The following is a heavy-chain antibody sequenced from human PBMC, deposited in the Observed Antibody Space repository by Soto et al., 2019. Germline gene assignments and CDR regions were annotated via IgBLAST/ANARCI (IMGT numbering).Heavy chain of an antibody. CDR3: VRQDWAGFDS. J-gene: IGHJ4*02. CDR2: ISGGASDK. Sequence: EVQLVESGGRLVQPGGSLRLSCAASGFMFSAYWMSWVRQDPGKGLEWVATISGGASDKFYVDSVKGRFTTSRDDSKNTLCLQMNSLSDEDTAVYYCVRQDWAGFDSWGQGEVVSVSS. CDR1: GFMFSAYW. V-gene: IGHV3-7*01. D-gene: IGHD6-19*01.